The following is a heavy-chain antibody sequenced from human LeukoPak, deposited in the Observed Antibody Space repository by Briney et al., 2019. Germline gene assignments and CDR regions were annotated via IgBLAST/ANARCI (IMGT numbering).Heavy chain of an antibody. D-gene: IGHD6-13*01. J-gene: IGHJ4*02. CDR1: GDSISSYY. CDR2: LYTTGST. Sequence: PSETLSLTCTVSGDSISSYYWSWIRQPAGKGLEWIGRLYTTGSTNYNPSLKSRVTMSVDTSKNHLSLKLSSVTAADTAEYYCARGIGAAAKQGGFDFWGQGTLVTVSS. CDR3: ARGIGAAAKQGGFDF. V-gene: IGHV4-4*07.